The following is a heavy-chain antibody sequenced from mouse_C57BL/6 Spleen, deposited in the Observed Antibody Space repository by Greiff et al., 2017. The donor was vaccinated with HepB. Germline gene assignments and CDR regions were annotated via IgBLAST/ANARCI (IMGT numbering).Heavy chain of an antibody. CDR3: ARNGNSNYVAY. J-gene: IGHJ3*01. CDR2: IWSGGST. Sequence: QVQLQQSGPGLVQPSQSLSITCTVSGFSLTSYGVHWVRQSPGKGLEWLGVIWSGGSTDYNAAFISRLSISKDNSKSQVFFKMNSLQADDTAIYYCARNGNSNYVAYWGQGTLVTVSA. CDR1: GFSLTSYG. V-gene: IGHV2-2*01. D-gene: IGHD2-5*01.